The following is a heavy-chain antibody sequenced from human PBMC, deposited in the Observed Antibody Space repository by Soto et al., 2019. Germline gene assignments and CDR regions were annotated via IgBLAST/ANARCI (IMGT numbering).Heavy chain of an antibody. CDR3: TTYDCSSTSCYGPDDY. J-gene: IGHJ4*02. CDR2: IKSKTDGGTT. D-gene: IGHD2-2*01. V-gene: IGHV3-15*01. Sequence: EVQLVESGGGLVKPGGSLRLSCAASGFTFSNAWMSWVRQAPGKGLEWVGRIKSKTDGGTTDYAAPVKGGFTISRDDSKNTLYLQMNSLKTEDTAVYYCTTYDCSSTSCYGPDDYWGQGTLVTVSS. CDR1: GFTFSNAW.